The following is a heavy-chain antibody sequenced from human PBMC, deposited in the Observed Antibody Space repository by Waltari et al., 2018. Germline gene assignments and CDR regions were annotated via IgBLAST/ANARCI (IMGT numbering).Heavy chain of an antibody. D-gene: IGHD3-10*01. V-gene: IGHV3-30*02. CDR2: IRYDGSNK. Sequence: QVQLVESGGGVVQPGGSLSLSCAASGFPFSSYCMHWVRQAPGKGLEWVAFIRYDGSNKYYADSVKGRFTISRDNSKNTLYLQMNSLRAEDTAVYYCASGDWFDPWGQGTLVTVSS. J-gene: IGHJ5*02. CDR3: ASGDWFDP. CDR1: GFPFSSYC.